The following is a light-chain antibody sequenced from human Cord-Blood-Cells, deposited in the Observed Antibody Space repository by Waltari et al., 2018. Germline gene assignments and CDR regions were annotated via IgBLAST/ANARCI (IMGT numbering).Light chain of an antibody. CDR2: YDS. CDR1: NIGSKS. V-gene: IGLV3-21*04. J-gene: IGLJ1*01. Sequence: SYVLTQPPSVSVAPGTTDRITCAGNNIGSKSVPAYQPKPGQAPVLAIYYDSDRPSGIPERFSGSNSGNTATLTISRVEAGDEADYYCQVWDSSSDHYVFGTGTKVTVL. CDR3: QVWDSSSDHYV.